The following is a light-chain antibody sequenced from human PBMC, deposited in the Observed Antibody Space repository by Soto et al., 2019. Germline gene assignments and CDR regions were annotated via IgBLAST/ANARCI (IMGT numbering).Light chain of an antibody. J-gene: IGLJ2*01. Sequence: QSVLTQPPSLSGTPGQTVTISCIGSRSNIGSAIVHWYQQLPGTAPKHLIYMNSHRPSGVPDRFSASKSGTSASLVITGLRPEDEADYFCVAWDDSLSGVVFGGGTQLTVL. CDR3: VAWDDSLSGVV. CDR1: RSNIGSAI. V-gene: IGLV1-47*01. CDR2: MNS.